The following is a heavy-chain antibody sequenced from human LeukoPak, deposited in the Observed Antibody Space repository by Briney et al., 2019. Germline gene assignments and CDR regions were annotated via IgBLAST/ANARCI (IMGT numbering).Heavy chain of an antibody. CDR3: ARDYSTYYFDY. CDR2: IHYSGST. Sequence: SETLSPTCTVSGGSISTYYWSWIRQPPGKGLEWIGNIHYSGSTNYNPSLKSRVTISVDTSKNQFSLKLSSVTAADTAVYYCARDYSTYYFDYWGQGSLATVSS. J-gene: IGHJ4*02. D-gene: IGHD4-11*01. CDR1: GGSISTYY. V-gene: IGHV4-59*01.